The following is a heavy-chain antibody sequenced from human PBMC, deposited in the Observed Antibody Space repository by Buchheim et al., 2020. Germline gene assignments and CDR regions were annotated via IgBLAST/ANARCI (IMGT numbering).Heavy chain of an antibody. CDR1: GGSISSGDYY. D-gene: IGHD3-10*01. CDR2: IYYSGST. V-gene: IGHV4-30-4*01. J-gene: IGHJ6*02. CDR3: ARAMVRGVIPNYYNYNYGMDV. Sequence: QVQLQESGPGLVKPSQTLSLTCTVSGGSISSGDYYWSWIRQPPGKGLEWIGYIYYSGSTYYNPSLKSRVTISVDTSKNQFSRKLSSVTSAYTAGYYCARAMVRGVIPNYYNYNYGMDVWGQGTT.